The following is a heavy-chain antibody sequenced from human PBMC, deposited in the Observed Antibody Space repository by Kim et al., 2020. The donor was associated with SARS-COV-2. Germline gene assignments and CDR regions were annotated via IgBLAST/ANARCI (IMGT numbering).Heavy chain of an antibody. CDR3: ARDPHYGSGNYYYGMDV. V-gene: IGHV4-4*07. CDR1: GGSISSYY. CDR2: IYTSGST. D-gene: IGHD3-10*01. Sequence: SETLSLTCTVSGGSISSYYWSWIRQPAGKGLEWIGRIYTSGSTNYNPSLKSRVTMSVDTSKNQFSLKLSSVTAADTAVYYCARDPHYGSGNYYYGMDVWGQGTTVTVSS. J-gene: IGHJ6*02.